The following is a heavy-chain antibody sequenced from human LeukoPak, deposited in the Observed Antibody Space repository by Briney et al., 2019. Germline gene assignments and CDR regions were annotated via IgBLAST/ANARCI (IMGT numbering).Heavy chain of an antibody. Sequence: GGSLRLSCGVCVFTFSSYGVLCVRESRGKGVEGVAVIWYDDSNKYYADSVKGRFTISRDNSKNTLYLQMNSLRAEDTAVYYCARADYYDSSGYYDYWGQGTLVTVSS. D-gene: IGHD3-22*01. CDR1: VFTFSSYG. CDR3: ARADYYDSSGYYDY. J-gene: IGHJ4*02. V-gene: IGHV3-33*01. CDR2: IWYDDSNK.